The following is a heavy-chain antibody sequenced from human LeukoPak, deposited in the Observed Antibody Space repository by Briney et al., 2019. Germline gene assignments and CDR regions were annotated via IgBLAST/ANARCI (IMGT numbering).Heavy chain of an antibody. J-gene: IGHJ4*02. Sequence: GGSLRLSCAASGFTFSNYWMHWVRQAPGKGLVWVSRIQSDGSSTNYADSVKGRFTISRDNAKNTLYLQMNSLRAEDTAVYYCARGTYYYGSGSYYYYFDYWGQGTLVTVSS. CDR3: ARGTYYYGSGSYYYYFDY. V-gene: IGHV3-74*01. CDR1: GFTFSNYW. CDR2: IQSDGSST. D-gene: IGHD3-10*01.